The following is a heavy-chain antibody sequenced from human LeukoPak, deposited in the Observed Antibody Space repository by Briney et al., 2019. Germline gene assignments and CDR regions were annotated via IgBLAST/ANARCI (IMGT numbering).Heavy chain of an antibody. Sequence: SETLSLTCALYGGAFCGYDWSWIRQPAGKGLEWMGEMNHSVSTNYNPSLKSRVTISVDTSKNQFSLKLSSVTAADTAVYYCARDAPKDTAMATGDYWGQGTLVTVSS. D-gene: IGHD5-18*01. CDR2: MNHSVST. CDR3: ARDAPKDTAMATGDY. J-gene: IGHJ4*02. CDR1: GGAFCGYD. V-gene: IGHV4-34*01.